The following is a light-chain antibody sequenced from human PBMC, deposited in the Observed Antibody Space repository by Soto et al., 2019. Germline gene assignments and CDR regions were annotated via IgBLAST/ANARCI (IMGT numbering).Light chain of an antibody. Sequence: DIQMTQSPSSLSASVGDRATITCRASQSINSYLNWYQQKPGKAPKLLIYAASSLQSGVPSRFSGSGSGTDFTLTISSLQSEDFATYYCQQSYSTPRTFGQGTKVDIK. CDR2: AAS. CDR1: QSINSY. J-gene: IGKJ1*01. CDR3: QQSYSTPRT. V-gene: IGKV1-39*01.